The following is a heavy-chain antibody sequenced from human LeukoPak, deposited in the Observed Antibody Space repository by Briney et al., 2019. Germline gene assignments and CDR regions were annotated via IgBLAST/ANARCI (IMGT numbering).Heavy chain of an antibody. Sequence: GGSLRLSCAASGFTYSSYSMNWVRQAPGKGLEWVSSISSSSSYIYYADSVKGRFTISRDNAKNSLYLQMNSLRAEDTAVYYCARGPGELPGYYFDYWGQGTLVTVSS. V-gene: IGHV3-21*01. CDR2: ISSSSSYI. CDR3: ARGPGELPGYYFDY. CDR1: GFTYSSYS. D-gene: IGHD1-7*01. J-gene: IGHJ4*02.